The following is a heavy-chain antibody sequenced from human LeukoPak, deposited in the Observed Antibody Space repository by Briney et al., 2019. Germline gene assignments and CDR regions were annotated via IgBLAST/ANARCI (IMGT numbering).Heavy chain of an antibody. V-gene: IGHV3-53*01. J-gene: IGHJ4*02. Sequence: GGSLRLSCAASGFTVSSNYMSWVRQAPGKGLEWVSVIYSGGSTYYVDSVKGRFTISRDNSKNTLYLQMNSLRAEDTAVYYCAREDRDGYGYLDYWGQGTLVTVSS. CDR1: GFTVSSNY. CDR2: IYSGGST. CDR3: AREDRDGYGYLDY. D-gene: IGHD5-24*01.